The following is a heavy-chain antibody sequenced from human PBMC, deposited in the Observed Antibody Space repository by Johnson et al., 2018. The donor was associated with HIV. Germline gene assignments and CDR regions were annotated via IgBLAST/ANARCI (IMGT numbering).Heavy chain of an antibody. D-gene: IGHD6-6*01. CDR2: ISFDGSNK. CDR3: AKEGLRSSLRSGDAFDI. V-gene: IGHV3-30*19. J-gene: IGHJ3*02. Sequence: QVQLVESGGGVVQPGGSLRLSCAASGFTFSSNYMSWVRQAPGKGLEWVTLISFDGSNKYYADSVKGRFTISRDNSKNTLYLQMNSLRAEDTAVYYCAKEGLRSSLRSGDAFDIWGHGTLVTVSS. CDR1: GFTFSSNY.